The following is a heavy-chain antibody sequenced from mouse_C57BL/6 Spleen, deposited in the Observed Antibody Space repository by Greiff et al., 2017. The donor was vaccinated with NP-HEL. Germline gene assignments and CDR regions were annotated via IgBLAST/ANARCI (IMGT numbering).Heavy chain of an antibody. CDR3: ARRERYGNYEGAWFAY. Sequence: QVQLQQPGAELVRPGSSVKLSCKASGYTFTSYWMDWVKQRPGQGLEWIGNIYPSDSETHYNQKFKDKATLTVDKSSSTAYMQLSSLTSEDSAVYYCARRERYGNYEGAWFAYWGQGTLVTVSA. D-gene: IGHD2-1*01. V-gene: IGHV1-61*01. CDR1: GYTFTSYW. CDR2: IYPSDSET. J-gene: IGHJ3*01.